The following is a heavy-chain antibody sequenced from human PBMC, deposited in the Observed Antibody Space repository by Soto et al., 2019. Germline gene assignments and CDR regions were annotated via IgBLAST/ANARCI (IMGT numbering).Heavy chain of an antibody. CDR3: ARDCSSTSCYKYRSGWRPFDY. CDR2: ISAYNGNT. Sequence: ASVKVSCKASGYTFTSYGISWVRQAPGQGLEWMGWISAYNGNTNYAQKLQGRVTMTTDTSTSTAYMELRSLRSDDTAVYYCARDCSSTSCYKYRSGWRPFDYWGQGTLVTVSS. V-gene: IGHV1-18*04. D-gene: IGHD2-2*01. CDR1: GYTFTSYG. J-gene: IGHJ4*02.